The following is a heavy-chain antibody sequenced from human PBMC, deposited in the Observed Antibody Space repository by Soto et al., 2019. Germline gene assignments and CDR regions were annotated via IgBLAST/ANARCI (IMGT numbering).Heavy chain of an antibody. CDR1: GYTFTSHD. Sequence: QVQLVQSGAEVKKPGASVKVSFKASGYTFTSHDLNGLRQATGQGLEWMGGMNPNSGNTGYAQKFQGRVTMTRTTSISTAYMDLSSLRSEDTAVYYCASVPGSWYYYYRDVWGKGTAVTVSS. D-gene: IGHD6-13*01. CDR2: MNPNSGNT. CDR3: ASVPGSWYYYYRDV. V-gene: IGHV1-8*01. J-gene: IGHJ6*03.